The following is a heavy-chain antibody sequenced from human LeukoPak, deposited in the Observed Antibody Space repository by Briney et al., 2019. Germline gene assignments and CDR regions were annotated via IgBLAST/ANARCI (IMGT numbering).Heavy chain of an antibody. D-gene: IGHD1-26*01. J-gene: IGHJ4*02. CDR3: ARLVGGSYSDY. CDR2: ISSNGGST. Sequence: PGGSLRLSCAASGFTFSSYAMSWVRQASGKGLEYVSTISSNGGSTYYANSVKGRFTISRDNSKNTLYLQMGSLRAEDMAVYYCARLVGGSYSDYWGQGTLVTVSS. V-gene: IGHV3-64*01. CDR1: GFTFSSYA.